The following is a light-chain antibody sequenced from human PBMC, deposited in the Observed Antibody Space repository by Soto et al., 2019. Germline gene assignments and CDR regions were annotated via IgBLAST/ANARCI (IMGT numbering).Light chain of an antibody. Sequence: QSVLTQPPSLSGTPGQRVTISCSGSSSNIGGNTVHWYQHLPGTAPKLLISGNNERPSGVPDRLSGSKSGTSASLAISGLQSEDEADYFCAGWDDSLNGVVFGGGTKLTVL. CDR2: GNN. CDR3: AGWDDSLNGVV. J-gene: IGLJ2*01. CDR1: SSNIGGNT. V-gene: IGLV1-44*01.